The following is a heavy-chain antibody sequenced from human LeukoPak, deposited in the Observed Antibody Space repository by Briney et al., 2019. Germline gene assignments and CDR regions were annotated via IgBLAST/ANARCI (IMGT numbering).Heavy chain of an antibody. CDR2: IYSGGSR. J-gene: IGHJ4*02. CDR3: AKTSAGIRGGYFDY. CDR1: GFTVSYNY. V-gene: IGHV3-53*01. Sequence: PGGSLRLSCAASGFTVSYNYMNWVRQAPGKGLEWVSVIYSGGSRDYADSVKGRFTISRDNSKNTLFLQMSSLRAEDTAVYYCAKTSAGIRGGYFDYWGQGTLVTVSS. D-gene: IGHD3-10*01.